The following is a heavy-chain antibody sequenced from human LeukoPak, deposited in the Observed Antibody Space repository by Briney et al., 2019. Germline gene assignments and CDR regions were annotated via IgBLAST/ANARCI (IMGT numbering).Heavy chain of an antibody. D-gene: IGHD6-6*01. J-gene: IGHJ4*02. CDR3: ARGRSLTYSSSSGGFDY. CDR1: GYTFTSYG. Sequence: ASVKVSCKASGYTFTSYGISWVRQAPGQGLEWMGWIGAYNGNTNYAQKLQGRVTMTTDTSTSTAYMELRSLRSDDTAVYYCARGRSLTYSSSSGGFDYWGQGTLVTVSS. V-gene: IGHV1-18*01. CDR2: IGAYNGNT.